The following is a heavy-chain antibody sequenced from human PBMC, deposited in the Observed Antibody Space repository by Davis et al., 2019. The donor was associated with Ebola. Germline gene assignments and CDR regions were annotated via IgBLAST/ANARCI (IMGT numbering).Heavy chain of an antibody. V-gene: IGHV1-69*06. D-gene: IGHD1-26*01. CDR1: GGTFSSYA. J-gene: IGHJ6*02. Sequence: SVKVSCKASGGTFSSYAISWVRQAPGQGLEWMGGIIPIFGTANYAQKFQGRVTITADKSTSTAYMELSSLRSEDTAVYYCARGSYSGSYSFYYGMDVWGQGTTVTVSS. CDR2: IIPIFGTA. CDR3: ARGSYSGSYSFYYGMDV.